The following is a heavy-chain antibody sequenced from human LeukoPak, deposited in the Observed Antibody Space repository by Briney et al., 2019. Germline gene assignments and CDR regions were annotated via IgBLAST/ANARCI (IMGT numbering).Heavy chain of an antibody. CDR2: IYHSGST. Sequence: SETLSLTCTVSGYSISSGYYWGWIRQPPGKGLEWIGSIYHSGSTYYNPSLKSRVTISVDTSKNQFSLKLSSVTAADTAVYYCARQRGFGELYDWFDPWGQGTLVTVSS. V-gene: IGHV4-38-2*02. D-gene: IGHD3-10*01. CDR1: GYSISSGYY. J-gene: IGHJ5*02. CDR3: ARQRGFGELYDWFDP.